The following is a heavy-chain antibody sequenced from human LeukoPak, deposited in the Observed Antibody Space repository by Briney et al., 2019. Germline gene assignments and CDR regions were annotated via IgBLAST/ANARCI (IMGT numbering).Heavy chain of an antibody. D-gene: IGHD2-15*01. V-gene: IGHV1-69*13. CDR3: AREVCSGGSCYLFSNYYYAMDD. Sequence: ASVKVSCKASGGTFSSYAISWVRQAPGQGLEWMGGIIPIFGTANYAQKFQGRVTITADESTSTAYMELSSLRSEDTAVYYCAREVCSGGSCYLFSNYYYAMDDWGKGTTVTVSS. J-gene: IGHJ6*04. CDR2: IIPIFGTA. CDR1: GGTFSSYA.